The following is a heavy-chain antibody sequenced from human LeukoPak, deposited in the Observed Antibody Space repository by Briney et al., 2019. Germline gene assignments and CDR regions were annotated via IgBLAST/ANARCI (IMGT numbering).Heavy chain of an antibody. CDR2: IYYSGST. CDR3: ARCSGWNYYFDY. CDR1: GGSISSYY. V-gene: IGHV4-59*01. Sequence: SETLSLTCTVSGGSISSYYCSWMRQPPGKGLEWMGYIYYSGSTNYNPYLKSRVTISVDTSKNQFSLKLSSVPAADTAVYYCARCSGWNYYFDYWGQGTLVTVSS. D-gene: IGHD6-19*01. J-gene: IGHJ4*02.